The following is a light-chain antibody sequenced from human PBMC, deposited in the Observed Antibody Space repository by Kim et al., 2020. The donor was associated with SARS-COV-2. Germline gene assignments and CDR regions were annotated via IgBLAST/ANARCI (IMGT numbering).Light chain of an antibody. CDR3: QSYDSSNYVV. V-gene: IGLV6-57*04. Sequence: NFMLTQPHSVSESPGKTVTISCTRSSCSIASNYVQWYQQRPGSAPTTVIYEDNQRPSGVPDRFSGSIDSSSNSASLTISGLKTEDEADYYCQSYDSSNYVVFGGGTQLTVL. J-gene: IGLJ2*01. CDR1: SCSIASNY. CDR2: EDN.